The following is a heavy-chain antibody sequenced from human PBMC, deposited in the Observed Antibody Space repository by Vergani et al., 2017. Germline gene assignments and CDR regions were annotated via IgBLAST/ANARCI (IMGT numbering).Heavy chain of an antibody. V-gene: IGHV4-39*01. CDR3: ARTGSFILRYFHWAL. CDR2: IYHSGGA. Sequence: QLHLQESGPGLVKPSETLSLTFTVSGGSITSSSYYWGWIRQPPGKGLEWIGNIYHSGGAYYNPSLKGRVTISVDTSKNQFSLEVTSVTAADTAIYFCARTGSFILRYFHWALWGQGTLVTVSS. CDR1: GGSITSSSYY. J-gene: IGHJ4*02. D-gene: IGHD3-9*01.